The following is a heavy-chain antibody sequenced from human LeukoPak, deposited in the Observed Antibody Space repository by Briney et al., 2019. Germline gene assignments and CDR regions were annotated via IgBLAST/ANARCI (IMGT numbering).Heavy chain of an antibody. Sequence: SETLSLTCTVSGGSISSGSYSWSWIRQPAGKGLEWIGRFYTSGSANYNPFLKSRVTISVDTSKNQFSLKLSSVTAADTAVYYCARVVLGTMVRGVITWFDPWGQGTLVTVSS. CDR1: GGSISSGSYS. V-gene: IGHV4-61*02. D-gene: IGHD3-10*01. J-gene: IGHJ5*02. CDR3: ARVVLGTMVRGVITWFDP. CDR2: FYTSGSA.